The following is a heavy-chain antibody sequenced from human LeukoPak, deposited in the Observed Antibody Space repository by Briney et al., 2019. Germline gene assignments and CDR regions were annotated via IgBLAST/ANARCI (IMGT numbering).Heavy chain of an antibody. D-gene: IGHD3-10*01. CDR1: GYTFTGYY. CDR2: INPNSGGT. V-gene: IGHV1-2*02. J-gene: IGHJ6*03. CDR3: ARDIDLYGSGRDYMDV. Sequence: GASVKVSCKASGYTFTGYYMHWVRQAPGQGLEWMGWINPNSGGTNYAQKFQGRVTMTRDTSISTVYMELSRLRSDDTAVYYCARDIDLYGSGRDYMDVWGKGTTVTVSS.